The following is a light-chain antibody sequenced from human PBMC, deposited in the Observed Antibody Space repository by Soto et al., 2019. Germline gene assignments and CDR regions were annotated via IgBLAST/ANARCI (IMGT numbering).Light chain of an antibody. CDR2: AAS. CDR3: QQSYSTLWT. J-gene: IGKJ1*01. Sequence: DIQMTQSPSSLSASVGDRVTITCRASQSISSYLNWYQQKLGKAPKLLNYAASTLQSGVPSRFSGSGSGTDFTLTISSLQPEDFATYYCQQSYSTLWTFGQGTKVEIK. V-gene: IGKV1-39*01. CDR1: QSISSY.